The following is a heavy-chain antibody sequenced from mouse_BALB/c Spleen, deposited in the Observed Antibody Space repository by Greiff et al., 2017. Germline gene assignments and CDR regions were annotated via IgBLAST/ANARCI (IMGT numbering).Heavy chain of an antibody. J-gene: IGHJ2*01. D-gene: IGHD1-1*01. V-gene: IGHV5-12-2*01. CDR1: GFTFSSYG. CDR3: ARHRFITTVVAPYFDY. Sequence: EVQLVESGGGLVQPGGSLKLSCAASGFTFSSYGMSWVRQTPEKRLEWVAYISNGGGSTYYPDTVKGRFTISRDNAKNTLYLQMSSLKSEDTAMYYCARHRFITTVVAPYFDYWGQGTTLTVSS. CDR2: ISNGGGST.